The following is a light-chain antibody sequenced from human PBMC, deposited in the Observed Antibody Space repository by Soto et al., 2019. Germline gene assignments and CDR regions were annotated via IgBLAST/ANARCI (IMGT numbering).Light chain of an antibody. CDR1: QSISSW. J-gene: IGKJ1*01. V-gene: IGKV1-5*03. CDR3: QQYNDNWT. CDR2: KAS. Sequence: DIQMTQSPSTLSASVGDRVTITCRASQSISSWLAWYQQKPGTAPKLLIYKASTLQTGVPSRFSGSGSETEFTLTISSLQPDDFATYYCQQYNDNWTFGQGTQVEIK.